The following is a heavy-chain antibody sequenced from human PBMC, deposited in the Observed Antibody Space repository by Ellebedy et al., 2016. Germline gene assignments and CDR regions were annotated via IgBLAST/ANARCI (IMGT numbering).Heavy chain of an antibody. CDR2: IIPIFGTA. Sequence: SVKVSXKASGGTFSSYAISWVRQAPGQGLEWMGGIIPIFGTANYAQKFQGRVTITADESTSTAYMELSSLRSEDTAVYYCARAGIQLWPRDAFDIWGQGTMVTVSS. CDR1: GGTFSSYA. CDR3: ARAGIQLWPRDAFDI. J-gene: IGHJ3*02. D-gene: IGHD5-18*01. V-gene: IGHV1-69*13.